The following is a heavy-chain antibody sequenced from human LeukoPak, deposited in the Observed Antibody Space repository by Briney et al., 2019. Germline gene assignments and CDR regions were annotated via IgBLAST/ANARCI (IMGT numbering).Heavy chain of an antibody. CDR1: EFTFSVYW. CDR3: AYSYGSNYFDY. J-gene: IGHJ4*02. CDR2: IMSDGSGT. D-gene: IGHD5-18*01. Sequence: PGGSLRLSCAVSEFTFSVYWMHWVRQAPGKGLVWVSRIMSDGSGTTYADSVKGRFTISRDNAKNTLYLQMNSLRAEVTAVYYCAYSYGSNYFDYWGQGTLVTVSS. V-gene: IGHV3-74*03.